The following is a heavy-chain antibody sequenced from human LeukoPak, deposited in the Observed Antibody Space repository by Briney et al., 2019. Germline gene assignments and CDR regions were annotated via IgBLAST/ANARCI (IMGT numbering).Heavy chain of an antibody. CDR2: IWYDGSNK. CDR1: GFTFSSYG. Sequence: PGGSLRLSCAATGFTFSSYGMHWVRQAPGKGLEWVAVIWYDGSNKYYADSVKGRFTISRDNSKNTLYLQMNSLRAENTAVYYCARAEGPGDYSAIDDYWGQGTLVTVSS. V-gene: IGHV3-33*01. J-gene: IGHJ4*02. CDR3: ARAEGPGDYSAIDDY. D-gene: IGHD4-17*01.